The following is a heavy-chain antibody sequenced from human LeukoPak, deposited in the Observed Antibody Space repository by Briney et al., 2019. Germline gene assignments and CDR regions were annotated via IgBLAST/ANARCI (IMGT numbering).Heavy chain of an antibody. CDR3: ARDNLGKTYYDFWSRYYTGWYFDY. Sequence: ASVKVSCKASGYTFTSYYMHWVRQAPGQGLEWMGIINPSGGSTSYAQKVQGRVTMTRDTSTSTVYMELSSLRSEDTAVYYCARDNLGKTYYDFWSRYYTGWYFDYWGQGTLVTVSS. V-gene: IGHV1-46*01. D-gene: IGHD3-3*01. CDR2: INPSGGST. CDR1: GYTFTSYY. J-gene: IGHJ4*02.